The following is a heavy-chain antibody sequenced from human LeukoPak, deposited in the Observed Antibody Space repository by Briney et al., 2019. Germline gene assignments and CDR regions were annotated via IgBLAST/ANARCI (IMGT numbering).Heavy chain of an antibody. CDR3: AKYYYGSGSPIDY. V-gene: IGHV4-39*07. CDR1: GGSISSSSYS. Sequence: SETLSHTCTVSGGSISSSSYSWGWIRQPPGKGLEWIGRIYYSGSTYYNPSLKSRVTISVDTSKNQFSLKLSSVTAADTAVYYCAKYYYGSGSPIDYWGQGTLVTVSS. J-gene: IGHJ4*02. CDR2: IYYSGST. D-gene: IGHD3-10*01.